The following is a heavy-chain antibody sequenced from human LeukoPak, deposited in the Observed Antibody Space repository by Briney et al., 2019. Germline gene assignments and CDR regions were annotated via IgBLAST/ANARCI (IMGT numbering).Heavy chain of an antibody. Sequence: GGSLRLSCAASGFTFSSYAMGWVRQAPGKGLEWVSAISGSGGSTYYADSVKGRFTISRDNSKNTLYLQMNSLRAEDTAVYYCATDRSGGTPLDYYGMDVWGQGTTVTVSS. V-gene: IGHV3-23*01. CDR1: GFTFSSYA. CDR3: ATDRSGGTPLDYYGMDV. CDR2: ISGSGGST. J-gene: IGHJ6*02. D-gene: IGHD2-15*01.